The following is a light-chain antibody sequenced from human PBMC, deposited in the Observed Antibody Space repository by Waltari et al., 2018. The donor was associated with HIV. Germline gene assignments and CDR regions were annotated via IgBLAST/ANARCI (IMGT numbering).Light chain of an antibody. V-gene: IGKV1-39*01. CDR3: KHSRT. CDR2: SAS. Sequence: DLQVTQSTSSVSASVGDRVTNTYRTNQCIKNHMHRSQHKPGNAPKLLFNSASSLQSGVRASCCGSGSGTDFTLTISSLQPDDFTTYYCKHSRTFGQGTKVESK. J-gene: IGKJ1*01. CDR1: QCIKNH.